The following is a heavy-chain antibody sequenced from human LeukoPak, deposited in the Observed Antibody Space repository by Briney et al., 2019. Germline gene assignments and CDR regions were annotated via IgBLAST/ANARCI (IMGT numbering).Heavy chain of an antibody. D-gene: IGHD3-22*01. CDR1: GYTFTSYD. CDR3: ARGDDSSGYYGY. V-gene: IGHV1-8*03. Sequence: ASVKVSCKASGYTFTSYDINWVRQATGQGLEWMGWMNPNSGNTGYAQKFQGRVTITRNTSISTAYMELSSLRSEDTAVYYCARGDDSSGYYGYWGQGTLVTVSS. J-gene: IGHJ4*02. CDR2: MNPNSGNT.